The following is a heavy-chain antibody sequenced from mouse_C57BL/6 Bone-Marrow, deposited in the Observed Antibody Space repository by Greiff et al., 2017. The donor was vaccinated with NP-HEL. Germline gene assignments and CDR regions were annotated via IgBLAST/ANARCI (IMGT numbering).Heavy chain of an antibody. V-gene: IGHV3-6*01. CDR3: ARGGYPFDY. CDR1: GYSIPSGYY. Sequence: EVKLMESGPGLVKPSQSLSLTCSVTGYSIPSGYYWNWIRQFPGNKLEWMGYISYDGSNNYNPSLKNRISITRDTSKNQFFLKLNSVTTEDTATYYCARGGYPFDYWGQGTTLTVSS. J-gene: IGHJ2*01. D-gene: IGHD2-2*01. CDR2: ISYDGSN.